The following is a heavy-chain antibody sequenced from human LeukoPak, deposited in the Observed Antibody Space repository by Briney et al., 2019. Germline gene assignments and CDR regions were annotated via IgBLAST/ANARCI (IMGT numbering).Heavy chain of an antibody. CDR3: AKDPMDTPMAATDI. V-gene: IGHV3-30*02. CDR1: GFTLRWFV. Sequence: GGSLRLSCAAHGFTLRWFVMSTVRQAPAKGLERVACLWDDTSNQYYGDSVKGRFRITRANSKNILYLQMYSLSREATAVYHCAKDPMDTPMAATDIWGQGTMVTVPS. D-gene: IGHD5-18*01. CDR2: LWDDTSNQ. J-gene: IGHJ3*02.